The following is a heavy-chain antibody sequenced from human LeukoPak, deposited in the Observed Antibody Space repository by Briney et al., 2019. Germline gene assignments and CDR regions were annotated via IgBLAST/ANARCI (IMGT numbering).Heavy chain of an antibody. CDR3: ATARWSGYGAYYFDY. Sequence: ASVKLSCKAAGYTFTTYGITWARHGPGHGLEWIGCGRAYNGKINYPKKIQRTSTMTTDKSTSTTYIYLRSLAPDATPVYYCATARWSGYGAYYFDYWGQGTLVTVSS. CDR2: GRAYNGKI. D-gene: IGHD3-3*01. CDR1: GYTFTTYG. J-gene: IGHJ4*02. V-gene: IGHV1-18*01.